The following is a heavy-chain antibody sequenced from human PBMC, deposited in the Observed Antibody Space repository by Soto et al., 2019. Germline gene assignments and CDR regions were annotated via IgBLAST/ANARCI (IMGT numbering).Heavy chain of an antibody. CDR1: GFTFSSYG. Sequence: PGGSLRLSCAASGFTFSSYGMHWVRQAPGKGLEWVAVISYDGSNKYYADSVKGRFTISRDNSKNTLYLQMNSLRAEDTAVYYCEKEGVTDYYYYYMEVWGKGTTVTVSS. J-gene: IGHJ6*03. V-gene: IGHV3-30*18. CDR2: ISYDGSNK. D-gene: IGHD1-20*01. CDR3: EKEGVTDYYYYYMEV.